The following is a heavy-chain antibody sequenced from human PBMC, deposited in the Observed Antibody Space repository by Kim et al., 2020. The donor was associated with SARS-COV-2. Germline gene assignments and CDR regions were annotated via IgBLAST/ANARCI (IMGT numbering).Heavy chain of an antibody. Sequence: GGSLRLSCVASGFTFSTYWMNWVRQAPGKGLEWVADIRPDGRENHYVDSVKGRFTSSRDNAKHSLYLQMNNLRVEDTAVYYCMGSWYWGQGALVTVSP. CDR2: IRPDGREN. CDR1: GFTFSTYW. J-gene: IGHJ4*02. V-gene: IGHV3-7*03. CDR3: MGSWY. D-gene: IGHD1-26*01.